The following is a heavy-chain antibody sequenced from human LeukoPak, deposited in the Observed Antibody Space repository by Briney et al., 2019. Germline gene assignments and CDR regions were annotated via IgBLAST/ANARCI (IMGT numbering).Heavy chain of an antibody. CDR1: GGTFSSYA. CDR2: IIPIFGTA. D-gene: IGHD3-22*01. J-gene: IGHJ6*02. CDR3: ARSKGLAMIVVPHGMDV. Sequence: SVTVSFTASGGTFSSYAISWVRQAPGQGLEWMGGIIPIFGTANYAQKFQGRVTITADESTSTAYMELSSLRSEDTAVYYCARSKGLAMIVVPHGMDVWGQGTTVTVSS. V-gene: IGHV1-69*13.